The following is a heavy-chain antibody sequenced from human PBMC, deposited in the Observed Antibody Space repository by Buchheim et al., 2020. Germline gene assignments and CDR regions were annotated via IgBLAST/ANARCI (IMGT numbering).Heavy chain of an antibody. CDR2: IKHDGSEQ. CDR1: GITFSNHW. V-gene: IGHV3-7*01. D-gene: IGHD6-19*01. CDR3: VRGSGWLHDY. Sequence: EVQLVESGGGLVQPGGSLRLSCAASGITFSNHWMSWVRQAPGKGPEWVAIIKHDGSEQFYVDSVKGRFTISRDNAKNSLYLQMHSLRAEDTAVYYCVRGSGWLHDYWGQGTL. J-gene: IGHJ4*02.